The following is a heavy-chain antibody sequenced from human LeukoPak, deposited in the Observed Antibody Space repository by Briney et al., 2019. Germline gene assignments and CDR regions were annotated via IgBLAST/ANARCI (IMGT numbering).Heavy chain of an antibody. Sequence: ASVKVSCKASGYTFTSYAMNWVRQAPGQGLEWMGWINTNTGNPTYAQGFTGRFVFSLDTSVSTAYLQISSLKAEDTAVYYCARVYVHILDYYDSSGYSLNDYWGQGTLVTVSS. CDR2: INTNTGNP. V-gene: IGHV7-4-1*02. CDR1: GYTFTSYA. D-gene: IGHD3-22*01. CDR3: ARVYVHILDYYDSSGYSLNDY. J-gene: IGHJ4*02.